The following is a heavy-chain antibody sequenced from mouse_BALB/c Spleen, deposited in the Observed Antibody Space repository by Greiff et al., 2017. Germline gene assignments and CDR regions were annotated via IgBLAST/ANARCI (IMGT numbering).Heavy chain of an antibody. J-gene: IGHJ3*01. D-gene: IGHD2-2*01. Sequence: EVKLVESGPGLVKPSQSLSLTCTVTGYSITSDYAWNWIRQFPGNKLEWMGYISYSGSTSYNPSLKSRISITRDTSKNQFFLQLNSVTTEDTATYYCARNYGYVGSWFAYWGQGTLVTVSA. V-gene: IGHV3-2*02. CDR2: ISYSGST. CDR3: ARNYGYVGSWFAY. CDR1: GYSITSDYA.